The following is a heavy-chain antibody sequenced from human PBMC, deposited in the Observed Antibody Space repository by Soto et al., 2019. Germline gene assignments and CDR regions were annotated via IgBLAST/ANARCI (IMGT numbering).Heavy chain of an antibody. CDR1: GFTFSSYS. CDR2: ISSSSRTI. CDR3: AREWDGDGYNSGWFDP. Sequence: EVQLVESGGGLVQPGGSLRLSCAASGFTFSSYSRNWVRQAPGKGLEWVSYISSSSRTIYCADSVKGRFTIARDNAKNSLYLQMNSLRAEDTAVYYCAREWDGDGYNSGWFDPWGQGTLVTVSS. D-gene: IGHD5-12*01. V-gene: IGHV3-48*01. J-gene: IGHJ5*02.